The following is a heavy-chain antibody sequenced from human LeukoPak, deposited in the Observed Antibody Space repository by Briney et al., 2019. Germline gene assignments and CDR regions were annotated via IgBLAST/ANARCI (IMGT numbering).Heavy chain of an antibody. V-gene: IGHV4-59*01. CDR1: GESISGFY. CDR3: ARGVVIAPQTFDY. J-gene: IGHJ4*02. Sequence: SETLSLTCTVSGESISGFYCTWIRQPPGKGLEWIRYIYYSGSTNYNPSLKSRVTISVDTSKNQFSLKLSAVTAADTAVYYCARGVVIAPQTFDYWGQGALVTVSS. D-gene: IGHD2-21*01. CDR2: IYYSGST.